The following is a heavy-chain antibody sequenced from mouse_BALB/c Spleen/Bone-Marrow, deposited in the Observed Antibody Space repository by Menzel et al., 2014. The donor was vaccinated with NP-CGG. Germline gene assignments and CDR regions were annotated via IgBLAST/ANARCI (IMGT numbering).Heavy chain of an antibody. CDR2: ISSGGST. V-gene: IGHV5-6-5*01. D-gene: IGHD1-1*01. Sequence: EVQVVESGGGLVKPGGSLKLSCAASGFTFSSYAMSWVRQTPEKRLEWVASISSGGSTYYPDSVKGRFTISRDNVGNILYLQMSSLRSEDTAMYYCARVTDTFYYGSSYWYFDVWGAGTTVTVSS. CDR1: GFTFSSYA. J-gene: IGHJ1*01. CDR3: ARVTDTFYYGSSYWYFDV.